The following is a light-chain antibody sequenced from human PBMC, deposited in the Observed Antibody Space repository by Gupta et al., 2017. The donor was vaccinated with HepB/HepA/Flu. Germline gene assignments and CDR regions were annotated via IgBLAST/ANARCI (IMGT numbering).Light chain of an antibody. V-gene: IGKV1-39*01. CDR2: DAS. CDR3: QQTYSTPIT. J-gene: IGKJ5*01. CDR1: QSITTF. Sequence: DIQMTQSPSSLSASLGDRVTITCQASQSITTFLVWYQQKPGNAPKLLIYDASSLQSGVPSRFSGSGSGTDFTLTISSLQPEDFATYYCQQTYSTPITFGQGTRLESK.